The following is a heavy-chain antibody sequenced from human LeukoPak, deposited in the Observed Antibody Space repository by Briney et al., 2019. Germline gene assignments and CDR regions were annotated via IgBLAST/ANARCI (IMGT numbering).Heavy chain of an antibody. CDR3: ARGRSGYYYACDS. CDR1: GFTFSDYN. D-gene: IGHD3-22*01. V-gene: IGHV3-48*01. J-gene: IGHJ4*02. CDR2: ISSSGSAI. Sequence: GGSLRLSCAASGFTFSDYNTNWVRQAPGKGLEWVSYISSSGSAIYYADSVKGRFTISRDNAKNSLYLQMNSLRAEDTAVYYCARGRSGYYYACDSWGQGTLVTVSS.